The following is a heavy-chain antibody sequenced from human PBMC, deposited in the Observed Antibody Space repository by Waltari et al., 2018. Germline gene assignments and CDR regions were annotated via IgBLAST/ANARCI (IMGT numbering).Heavy chain of an antibody. CDR3: ARGLRSHSAAWWEGITFDS. J-gene: IGHJ4*02. V-gene: IGHV4-34*02. Sequence: QVQLQQLGTGLLRPSETLSLTCAVHGWSSFMGYYWSCIRLSPGRGLEWIGEVYERGTTRYRPSLKSRVTVSVDTSKNQFSLKLSSVTAADTAFYYCARGLRSHSAAWWEGITFDSWGQGSLVTVSS. CDR1: GWSSFMGYY. D-gene: IGHD1-26*01. CDR2: VYERGTT.